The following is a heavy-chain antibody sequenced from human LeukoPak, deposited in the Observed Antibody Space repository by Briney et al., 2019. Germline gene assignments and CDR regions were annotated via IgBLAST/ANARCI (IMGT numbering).Heavy chain of an antibody. CDR2: INPSGST. J-gene: IGHJ4*02. D-gene: IGHD6-13*01. CDR3: ARGRPGYSSSWYST. V-gene: IGHV4-34*01. Sequence: SETLSLTCAVYDGSFRGNYWSWIRQPPGKGLEWIGEINPSGSTNYNPSLKSRVTISVDTSKNQFSLNLSSVTAADTAMYYCARGRPGYSSSWYSTWGQGTLVTDSS. CDR1: DGSFRGNY.